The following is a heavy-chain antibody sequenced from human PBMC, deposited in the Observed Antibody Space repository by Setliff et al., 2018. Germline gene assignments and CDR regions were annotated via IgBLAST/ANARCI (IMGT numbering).Heavy chain of an antibody. Sequence: GASVKVSCKTSGYMFTTYGISWVRQAPGQGLEWMGWISTYSGETNNAQKFQDRLSVTAGTSSKTIYMELRSLTSDDTAVYFCTTSRAPRVVLAADFDLWGQGTLVTVSS. CDR3: TTSRAPRVVLAADFDL. D-gene: IGHD2-21*01. V-gene: IGHV1-18*01. CDR1: GYMFTTYG. J-gene: IGHJ4*02. CDR2: ISTYSGET.